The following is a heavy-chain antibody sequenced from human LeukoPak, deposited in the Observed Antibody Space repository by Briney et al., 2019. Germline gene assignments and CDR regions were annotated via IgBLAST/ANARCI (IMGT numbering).Heavy chain of an antibody. J-gene: IGHJ4*02. V-gene: IGHV3-7*01. D-gene: IGHD6-13*01. CDR2: IKQDGSEK. Sequence: GGSLRLSCAASGFTFSSYCMSWVRQAPGKGLEWVANIKQDGSEKYYVDFVKGRFTISTDNAKNSLYLQMNSLRAEDTAVYYCARDSIAAAGSFDSWGQGTLVTVSS. CDR3: ARDSIAAAGSFDS. CDR1: GFTFSSYC.